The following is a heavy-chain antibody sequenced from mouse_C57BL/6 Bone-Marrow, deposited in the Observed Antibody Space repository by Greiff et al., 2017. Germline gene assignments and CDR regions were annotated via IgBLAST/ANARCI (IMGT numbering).Heavy chain of an antibody. V-gene: IGHV1-19*01. CDR2: INPYNGGT. CDR3: AKIYYGNYSYYFDY. J-gene: IGHJ2*01. Sequence: VQLQQSGPVLVKPGASVKMSCKASGYTFTDYYMNWVKQSHGKSLEWIGVINPYNGGTSYNQKFKGKATLTVDKSSSTAYMELNSLTSEDSAVYYCAKIYYGNYSYYFDYWGQGTTLTVSS. D-gene: IGHD2-1*01. CDR1: GYTFTDYY.